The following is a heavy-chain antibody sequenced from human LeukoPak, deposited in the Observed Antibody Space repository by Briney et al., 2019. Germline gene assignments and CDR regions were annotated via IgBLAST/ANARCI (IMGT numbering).Heavy chain of an antibody. CDR1: GYTFTSYY. J-gene: IGHJ4*02. Sequence: ASVKDSCKASGYTFTSYYMHWVRQPRGQELEWMGIINPSGGSTSYAQKFQGRVTMTRDTSTSTVYMELSSLRSEDTAVYYCARDGSTVTHDYWGQGTLVTVSS. D-gene: IGHD4-17*01. CDR3: ARDGSTVTHDY. CDR2: INPSGGST. V-gene: IGHV1-46*01.